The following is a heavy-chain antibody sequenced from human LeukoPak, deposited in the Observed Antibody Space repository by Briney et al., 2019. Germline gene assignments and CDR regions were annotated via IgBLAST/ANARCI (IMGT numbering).Heavy chain of an antibody. CDR3: AAASRGWYGYYSYGMDV. J-gene: IGHJ6*02. CDR1: GFTFTRSA. CDR2: IVVGSGNT. Sequence: SVNVSCKASGFTFTRSAVQGVRQARGQRREGIGGIVVGSGNTNYAQKFQERVTITRDMSTSTAYMALSSLRSEDTAVYYCAAASRGWYGYYSYGMDVWGQGTTVTVSS. D-gene: IGHD6-19*01. V-gene: IGHV1-58*01.